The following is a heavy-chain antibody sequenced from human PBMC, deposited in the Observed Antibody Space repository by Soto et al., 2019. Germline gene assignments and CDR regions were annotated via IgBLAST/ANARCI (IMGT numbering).Heavy chain of an antibody. J-gene: IGHJ6*03. CDR1: GFTFGSYA. V-gene: IGHV3-23*01. Sequence: EVQLLGSGGGLVQPGGSLRLSCAASGFTFGSYAMNWLRQAPGRGLECVSCISGSGRTTYYADSVKGRFNVSRDNYKNTLYLQMNSLRAEDTALYYCAKFRGPSYSYYSMDVWGKGTTVTVSS. D-gene: IGHD3-16*01. CDR3: AKFRGPSYSYYSMDV. CDR2: ISGSGRTT.